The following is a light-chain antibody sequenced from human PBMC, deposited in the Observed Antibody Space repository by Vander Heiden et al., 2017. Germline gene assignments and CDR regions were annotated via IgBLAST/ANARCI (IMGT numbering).Light chain of an antibody. V-gene: IGKV3-20*01. J-gene: IGKJ2*01. Sequence: VLTQSPGTLSLSPGERATLSGRASQSVSSSYLARYQQKPGQAARLLIYGASSRATGIPDSFSGSGSETDFTLTISRLEPEDFAVYYYQQYGSSPPYTFGQGTKLEIK. CDR2: GAS. CDR3: QQYGSSPPYT. CDR1: QSVSSSY.